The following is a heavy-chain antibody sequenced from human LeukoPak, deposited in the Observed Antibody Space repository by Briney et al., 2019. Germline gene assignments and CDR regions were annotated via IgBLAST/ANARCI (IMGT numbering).Heavy chain of an antibody. Sequence: GSLRLSCAASGFTFSDYYMSWIRQAPGKGLEWDSYIGSSGTTIYYADSVKGRFTISRDNAKNSLFLQMNSLRAEDTAVYYCARDRMTTVTNDAFDIWGQGTTVTASS. J-gene: IGHJ3*02. V-gene: IGHV3-11*04. CDR3: ARDRMTTVTNDAFDI. CDR2: IGSSGTTI. D-gene: IGHD4-17*01. CDR1: GFTFSDYY.